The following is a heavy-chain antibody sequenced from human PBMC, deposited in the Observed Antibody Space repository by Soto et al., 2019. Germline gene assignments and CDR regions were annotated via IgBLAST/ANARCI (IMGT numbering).Heavy chain of an antibody. Sequence: ASVKGSCKASGDTFASFGFSWVRQAPGQGLEWLGWTSAYNGNTHYAQKVRDRVTLTTDTSTNTAYMELRSLTSDDTAVYYCARDQESITDRILQYWG. CDR1: GDTFASFG. CDR3: ARDQESITDRILQY. D-gene: IGHD3-10*01. J-gene: IGHJ1*01. CDR2: TSAYNGNT. V-gene: IGHV1-18*01.